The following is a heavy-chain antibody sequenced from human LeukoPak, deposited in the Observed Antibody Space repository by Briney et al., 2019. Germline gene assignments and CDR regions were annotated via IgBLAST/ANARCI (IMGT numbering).Heavy chain of an antibody. CDR2: ISSSSSYI. CDR1: GFTFSSYS. V-gene: IGHV3-21*01. J-gene: IGHJ3*02. CDR3: ARFESRQWLPLWDAFDI. Sequence: KSGGSLRLSCAASGFTFSSYSMNWVRQAPGKGLEWVSSISSSSSYIYYADSVKGRFTISRDNAKNSLYLQMNSLRAEDTAVYYCARFESRQWLPLWDAFDIWGQGTMVTVSS. D-gene: IGHD6-19*01.